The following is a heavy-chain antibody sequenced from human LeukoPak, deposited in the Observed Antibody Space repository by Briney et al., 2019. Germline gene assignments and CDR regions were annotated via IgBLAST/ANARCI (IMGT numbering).Heavy chain of an antibody. CDR1: GFTFSSYS. J-gene: IGHJ4*02. CDR3: ASTINTALLPDDY. CDR2: ISSSSSTI. D-gene: IGHD5-18*01. Sequence: PGGSLRLSCAASGFTFSSYSMNWVRQAPGKGLEWVSYISSSSSTIYYADSVKGRFTISRDNAKNSLYLQMNSLRAEDTAVYYCASTINTALLPDDYWGQGTLVTVSS. V-gene: IGHV3-48*01.